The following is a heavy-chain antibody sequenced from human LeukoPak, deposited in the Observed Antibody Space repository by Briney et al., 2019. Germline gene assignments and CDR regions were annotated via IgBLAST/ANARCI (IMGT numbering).Heavy chain of an antibody. CDR2: INPNSGGT. CDR1: GYTFTGYY. CDR3: ARSGSGWSDAFDI. V-gene: IGHV1-2*02. J-gene: IGHJ3*02. D-gene: IGHD6-19*01. Sequence: ASVKVSCKASGYTFTGYYMHWVRQAPGQGVEWMGWINPNSGGTNYAQKFQGRVTMTRDTSISTAYMELSRLRSDDTAVYYCARSGSGWSDAFDIWGQGTMVTVSS.